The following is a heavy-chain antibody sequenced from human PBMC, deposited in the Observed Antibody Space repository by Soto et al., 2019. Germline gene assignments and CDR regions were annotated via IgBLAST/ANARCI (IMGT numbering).Heavy chain of an antibody. V-gene: IGHV4-59*01. Sequence: SETLSLTCTVSGGSISSYYWSWIRQPPGKGLEWIGYIYYSGSTNYNPSLKSRVTISVDTSKNQFSLKLSSVTAADTAVYYCAGGFIAADGTVDYCGQGPLVTVS. CDR1: GGSISSYY. J-gene: IGHJ4*02. CDR2: IYYSGST. D-gene: IGHD6-13*01. CDR3: AGGFIAADGTVDY.